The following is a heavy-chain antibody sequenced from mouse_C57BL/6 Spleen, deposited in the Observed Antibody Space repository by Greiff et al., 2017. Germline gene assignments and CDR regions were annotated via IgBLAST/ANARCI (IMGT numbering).Heavy chain of an antibody. D-gene: IGHD1-1*02. Sequence: QVQLKQSGAELVRPGASVTLSCKASGYTFTDYEMHWVKLTPVHGLEWIGAIDPETGGTAYNQKFKGKAILTADKSSSTAYMELRSLTSEDSAVYYCTREGGRDYWGQGTTLTVSS. CDR1: GYTFTDYE. V-gene: IGHV1-15*01. J-gene: IGHJ2*01. CDR3: TREGGRDY. CDR2: IDPETGGT.